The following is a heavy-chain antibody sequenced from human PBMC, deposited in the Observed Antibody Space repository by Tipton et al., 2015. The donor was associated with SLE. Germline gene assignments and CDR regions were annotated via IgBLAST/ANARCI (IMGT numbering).Heavy chain of an antibody. CDR2: IYHSGST. V-gene: IGHV4-38-2*01. D-gene: IGHD2-15*01. CDR1: GYSISSGYY. Sequence: TLSLTCAVSGYSISSGYYWGWIRQPPGKGLEWIGSIYHSGSTYYNPSLKSRVTISVDTSKNHLALKLKSMTAADTAVYYCARATDIHYFDYWGQGTLVTVSS. CDR3: ARATDIHYFDY. J-gene: IGHJ4*02.